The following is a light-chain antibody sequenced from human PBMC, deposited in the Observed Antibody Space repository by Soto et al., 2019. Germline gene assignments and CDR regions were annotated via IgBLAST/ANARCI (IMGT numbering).Light chain of an antibody. Sequence: QSALTQPASVSGSPGQSITISCTGTNSDVGGYNYVSWYQQHPGKAPKLMIYDVSNRPSGVSNRFSGSKSGNTASLTISGLQAEDEADFYCSSSTSSSALYVFGTGTKLTVL. CDR3: SSSTSSSALYV. V-gene: IGLV2-14*01. CDR2: DVS. CDR1: NSDVGGYNY. J-gene: IGLJ1*01.